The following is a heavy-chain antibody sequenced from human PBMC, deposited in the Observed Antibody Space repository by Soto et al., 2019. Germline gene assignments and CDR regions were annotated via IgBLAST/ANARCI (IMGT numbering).Heavy chain of an antibody. CDR1: GYSFTSYW. Sequence: GESLKISCKGSGYSFTSYWISWVRQMPGKGLEWMGRIDPSDSYTNYSPSFQGHVTISADKSISTAYLQWSSLKASDTAMYYCARGVASSTYYDFWSGYSSPNNWFDPWGQGTLVTVSS. J-gene: IGHJ5*02. CDR2: IDPSDSYT. CDR3: ARGVASSTYYDFWSGYSSPNNWFDP. V-gene: IGHV5-10-1*01. D-gene: IGHD3-3*01.